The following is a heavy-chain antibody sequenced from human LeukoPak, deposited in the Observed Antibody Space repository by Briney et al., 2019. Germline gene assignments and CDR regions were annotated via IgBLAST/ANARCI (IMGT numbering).Heavy chain of an antibody. CDR2: IYYSGST. J-gene: IGHJ4*02. V-gene: IGHV4-39*07. Sequence: SETLSLTCTVSGGSISSSSYYWGWIRQPPGKGLEWIGSIYYSGSTYYNPSLKSRVTISVDKSKNQFSLKLSSVTAADTAVYYCARRARTTVTTVDYWGQGTLVTVSS. CDR1: GGSISSSSYY. CDR3: ARRARTTVTTVDY. D-gene: IGHD4-17*01.